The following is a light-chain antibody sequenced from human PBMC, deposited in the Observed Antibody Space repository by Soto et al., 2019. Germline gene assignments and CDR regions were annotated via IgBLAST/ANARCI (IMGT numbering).Light chain of an antibody. CDR1: YSNIGAGYE. J-gene: IGLJ3*02. V-gene: IGLV1-40*01. Sequence: QSALTQPPSVSGAPGQRVTISCTGSYSNIGAGYEVHWYQQIPGTAPKLLISGHNNRPSGVPARFFGSKSGTSASLTIIGLQAEDEADYYCQSYDSSLSGSGVFGGGTKLTVL. CDR2: GHN. CDR3: QSYDSSLSGSGV.